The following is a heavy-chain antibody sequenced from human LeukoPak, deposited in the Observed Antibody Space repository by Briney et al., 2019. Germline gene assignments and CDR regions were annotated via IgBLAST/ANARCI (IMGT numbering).Heavy chain of an antibody. CDR3: ARVSVSSWYAYYYYGMDV. CDR2: ISAYNGNT. Sequence: ASVKVSCKASGYTFTNYGISWVRQAPGQGLEWMGWISAYNGNTNYAQKLQGRVTMTTDTSTSTAYMELRSLRSDDTAVYYCARVSVSSWYAYYYYGMDVWGQGTTVTVSS. J-gene: IGHJ6*02. D-gene: IGHD6-13*01. CDR1: GYTFTNYG. V-gene: IGHV1-18*01.